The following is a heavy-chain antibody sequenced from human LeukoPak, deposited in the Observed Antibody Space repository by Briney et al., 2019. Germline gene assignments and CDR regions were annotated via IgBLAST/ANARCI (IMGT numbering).Heavy chain of an antibody. CDR1: GFTFSSYS. V-gene: IGHV3-21*01. Sequence: PGGSLRLSCAASGFTFSSYSMNWVRQAPGKGLEWVSSISSSNSYIYYADSVKGRFTISRDNAKNSLYLQMNSLRAEDTAVYYCARDVGDCSSTSCHNWFDPWGQGTLVTVSS. CDR2: ISSSNSYI. CDR3: ARDVGDCSSTSCHNWFDP. D-gene: IGHD2-2*01. J-gene: IGHJ5*02.